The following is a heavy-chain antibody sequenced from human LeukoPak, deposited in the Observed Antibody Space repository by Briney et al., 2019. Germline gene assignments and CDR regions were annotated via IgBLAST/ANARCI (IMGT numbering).Heavy chain of an antibody. J-gene: IGHJ3*02. CDR3: ARARRRGDAFDI. D-gene: IGHD3-10*01. CDR2: IYYSGST. CDR1: GGSISSYY. Sequence: RASETLSPTCTVSGGSISSYYWSWIRQPPGKGLEWIGYIYYSGSTNYNPSLKSRVTISVDTSKNQFSLKLSSVTAADTAVYYCARARRRGDAFDIWGQGTMVTVSS. V-gene: IGHV4-59*01.